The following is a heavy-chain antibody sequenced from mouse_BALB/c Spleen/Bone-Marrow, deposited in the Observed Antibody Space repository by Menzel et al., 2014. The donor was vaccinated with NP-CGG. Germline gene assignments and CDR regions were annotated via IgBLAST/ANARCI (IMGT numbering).Heavy chain of an antibody. CDR2: IRNKANGYTT. CDR3: ARDDYGRGY. Sequence: EVQLVESGGGLVQPGGSLRLSCATSGFTFTDYYMSWVRQPPGKALEWLGFIRNKANGYTTEHSASVKGRFTISRDNSQSILYLQMNTLRAEDSATYYCARDDYGRGYWGQGTTLTVSS. D-gene: IGHD1-1*01. CDR1: GFTFTDYY. V-gene: IGHV7-3*02. J-gene: IGHJ2*01.